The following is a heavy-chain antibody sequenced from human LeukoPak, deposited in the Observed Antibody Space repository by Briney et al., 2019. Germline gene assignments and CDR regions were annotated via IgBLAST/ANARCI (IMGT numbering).Heavy chain of an antibody. D-gene: IGHD2-2*02. CDR1: GFTFTSSA. V-gene: IGHV1-58*01. J-gene: IGHJ3*02. Sequence: SVKVSCKASGFTFTSSAVQWVRQARGQRLEWIGWIVVGSGNTNYAQKFQGRVTITADESTSTAYMELSSLRSEDTAVYYCARDQGCSSTSCYKAFDIWGQGTMVTVSS. CDR2: IVVGSGNT. CDR3: ARDQGCSSTSCYKAFDI.